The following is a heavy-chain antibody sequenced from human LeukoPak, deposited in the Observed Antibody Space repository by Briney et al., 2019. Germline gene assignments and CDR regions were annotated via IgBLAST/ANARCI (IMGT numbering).Heavy chain of an antibody. CDR2: IYSGGST. Sequence: GGSLRLSCAASGFTVSSNYMSWVRQAPGKGLEWVSVIYSGGSTYYADSVKGRFTISRGNSKNTLYLQMNSLRAEDTAVYYCALLRRDSSGYIIDYWGQGTLVTVSS. V-gene: IGHV3-53*01. D-gene: IGHD3-22*01. CDR1: GFTVSSNY. J-gene: IGHJ4*02. CDR3: ALLRRDSSGYIIDY.